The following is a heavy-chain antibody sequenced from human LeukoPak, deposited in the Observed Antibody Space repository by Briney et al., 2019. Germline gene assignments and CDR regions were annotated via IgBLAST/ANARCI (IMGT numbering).Heavy chain of an antibody. D-gene: IGHD2-2*01. CDR2: INPNSGGT. CDR3: ARDPGYCGSTSCYGRRRGDYYYGMDV. CDR1: GYTFTGYY. J-gene: IGHJ6*02. V-gene: IGHV1-2*02. Sequence: ASVKVSCKASGYTFTGYYMHWVRQAPGQGLEWMGWINPNSGGTNYAQKFQGRVTMTRDTSISTAYMELSRLRSDDTAVYYCARDPGYCGSTSCYGRRRGDYYYGMDVWGQGTTVTVSS.